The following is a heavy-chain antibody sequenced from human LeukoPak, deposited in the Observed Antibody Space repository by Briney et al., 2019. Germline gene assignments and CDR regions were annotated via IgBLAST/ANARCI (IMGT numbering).Heavy chain of an antibody. CDR2: INHSGST. V-gene: IGHV4-34*01. CDR3: ARDNGDFDY. D-gene: IGHD1-20*01. Sequence: KSSETLSLTCAVYGGSFGGYYWSWIRQPPGKGLEWIGEINHSGSTNYNPSLKSRVTISVDTSKNQFSLKLSSVTAADTAVYYCARDNGDFDYWGQGTLVTVSS. CDR1: GGSFGGYY. J-gene: IGHJ4*02.